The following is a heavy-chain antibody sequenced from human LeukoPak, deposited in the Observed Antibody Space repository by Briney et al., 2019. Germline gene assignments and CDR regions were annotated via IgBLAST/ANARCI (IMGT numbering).Heavy chain of an antibody. J-gene: IGHJ4*02. D-gene: IGHD3-22*01. V-gene: IGHV4-61*08. CDR1: GGSISSGGYY. CDR3: ARGHYSSGYLNFDS. Sequence: PSQTLSLTCTVSGGSISSGGYYWNWIRPHPGKGLEWIGYIYYSGSTNYNPSLKSRVAISVDTSRNQFSLKLSSVTAADTAVYYCARGHYSSGYLNFDSWGQGTLVTVSS. CDR2: IYYSGST.